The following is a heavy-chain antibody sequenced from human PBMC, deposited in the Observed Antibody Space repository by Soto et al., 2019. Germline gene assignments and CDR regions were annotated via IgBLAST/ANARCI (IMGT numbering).Heavy chain of an antibody. J-gene: IGHJ3*02. CDR2: INAGNGNT. V-gene: IGHV1-3*01. Sequence: GASVKVSCKASGYTFTSYAMHCVRQAPGQRLEWMGWINAGNGNTKYSQKFQGRVTITRDTSASTAYMELSSLRSEDTAVYYCARVGVRFLEWLGAFDIWGQGTMVTVSS. D-gene: IGHD3-3*01. CDR1: GYTFTSYA. CDR3: ARVGVRFLEWLGAFDI.